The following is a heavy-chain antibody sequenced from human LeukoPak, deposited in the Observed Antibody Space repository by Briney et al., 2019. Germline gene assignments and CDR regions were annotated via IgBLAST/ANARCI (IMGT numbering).Heavy chain of an antibody. Sequence: ASVKVSCKASGYTFTSYGISWVRQAPGQGLEWMGWISAYNGNTNYAQKLQGRVTMTTDTSTSTAYMELRSLRSDDTAVYYCARDRGRVQLERRMIYYYMDVWGKGTTVTISS. J-gene: IGHJ6*03. V-gene: IGHV1-18*01. D-gene: IGHD1-1*01. CDR2: ISAYNGNT. CDR1: GYTFTSYG. CDR3: ARDRGRVQLERRMIYYYMDV.